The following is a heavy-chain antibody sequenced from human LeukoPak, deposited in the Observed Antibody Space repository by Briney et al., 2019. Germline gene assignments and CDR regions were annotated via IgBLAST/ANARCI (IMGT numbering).Heavy chain of an antibody. CDR3: AREGAAAGYYYYYYMDV. Sequence: ASETLSLTCTVSGGSISSYYWSWIRQPAGKGLEWIGRIYTSGSTNYNPSLKSRVTISVDTSKNQFSLKLSSVTAADTAVYYCAREGAAAGYYYYYYMDVWGKGTTVTISS. J-gene: IGHJ6*03. CDR2: IYTSGST. D-gene: IGHD6-13*01. V-gene: IGHV4-4*07. CDR1: GGSISSYY.